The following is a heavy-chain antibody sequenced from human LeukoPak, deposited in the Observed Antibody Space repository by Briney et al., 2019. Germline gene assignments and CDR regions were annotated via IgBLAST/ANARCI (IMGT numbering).Heavy chain of an antibody. CDR3: ARDLEDISMVRGVIILPDY. V-gene: IGHV1-18*01. J-gene: IGHJ4*02. CDR1: GYTFTGYG. CDR2: ISAYNGNT. D-gene: IGHD3-10*01. Sequence: ASVKVSCKASGYTFTGYGISWVRQAPGQGLEWMGWISAYNGNTNYTQKLQGRVTMTTDTSTSTAYMELRSLRSDDTAVYYCARDLEDISMVRGVIILPDYWGRGTLVTVSS.